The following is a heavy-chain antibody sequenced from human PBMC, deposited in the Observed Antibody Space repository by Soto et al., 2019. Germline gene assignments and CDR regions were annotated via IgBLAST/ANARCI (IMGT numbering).Heavy chain of an antibody. CDR3: ARAGQKTTVETDPYYFDY. D-gene: IGHD4-17*01. CDR2: IIPIFGTE. V-gene: IGHV1-69*13. Sequence: GASVKVSCKASGGTFSSYAISWVRQAPGQGLEWMGGIIPIFGTENYAQKFQGRVTITADESTSTAYMELSSLRSEDTAVYYCARAGQKTTVETDPYYFDYWGQGTLVTVSS. CDR1: GGTFSSYA. J-gene: IGHJ4*02.